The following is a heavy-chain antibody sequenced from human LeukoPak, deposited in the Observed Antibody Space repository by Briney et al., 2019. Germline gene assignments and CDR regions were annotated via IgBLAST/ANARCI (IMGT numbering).Heavy chain of an antibody. D-gene: IGHD3-22*01. J-gene: IGHJ4*02. CDR2: IKPDGSEK. V-gene: IGHV3-7*01. Sequence: GGSLRLSCADSGFTFSTYWMSWLRQVPGKGLERVANIKPDGSEKYYADSVKGRFSISRDNAKNSLYLQMNNLRAEDTAVYYCARTKNSGRYYYFDYWGPGTLVTVSS. CDR1: GFTFSTYW. CDR3: ARTKNSGRYYYFDY.